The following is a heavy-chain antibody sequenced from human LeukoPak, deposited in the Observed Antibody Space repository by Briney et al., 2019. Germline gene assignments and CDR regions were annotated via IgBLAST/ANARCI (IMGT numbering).Heavy chain of an antibody. CDR1: GFTFSSYA. V-gene: IGHV3-30-3*01. CDR2: ISYDGSNK. D-gene: IGHD3-16*01. J-gene: IGHJ4*02. CDR3: VLGGYEIPYLGFDH. Sequence: GGSLRLSCAASGFTFSSYAMHWVRQAPGKGLEWVAVISYDGSNKYYADSVKGRFTISRDNAKNSLYLQMSSLRAEDTAVYYCVLGGYEIPYLGFDHWGQGTLVTVSS.